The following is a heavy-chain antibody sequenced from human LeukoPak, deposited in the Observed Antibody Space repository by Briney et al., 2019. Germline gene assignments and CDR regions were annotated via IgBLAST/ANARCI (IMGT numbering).Heavy chain of an antibody. V-gene: IGHV3-30*18. D-gene: IGHD3-22*01. Sequence: GRSLRLSCAASGFTFSSYGMHWVRQAPGKGLEWVAVISYDGSNKYYADSVKGRFTISRDNSKNTLYLQMNSLRAEDTAVYYCAKDYGDSSGYRQGSVDYWGQGTLVTVSS. J-gene: IGHJ4*02. CDR1: GFTFSSYG. CDR3: AKDYGDSSGYRQGSVDY. CDR2: ISYDGSNK.